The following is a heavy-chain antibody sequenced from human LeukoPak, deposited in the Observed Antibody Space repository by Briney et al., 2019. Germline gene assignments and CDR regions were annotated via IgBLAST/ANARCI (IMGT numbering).Heavy chain of an antibody. CDR3: ARVFNFWSAEIDY. J-gene: IGHJ4*02. CDR1: GFTFSSYW. Sequence: GGSLRLSCAASGFTFSSYWMSWVRQAPGKGLEWVANIKQDGSEKYYVDSVKGRFTISRDNAKNSLYLQMNSLRAEDTAVYYCARVFNFWSAEIDYWGQGTLVTVSS. D-gene: IGHD3-3*01. V-gene: IGHV3-7*01. CDR2: IKQDGSEK.